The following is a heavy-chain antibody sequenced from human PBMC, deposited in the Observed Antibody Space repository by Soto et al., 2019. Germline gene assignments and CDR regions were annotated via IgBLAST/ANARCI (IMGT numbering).Heavy chain of an antibody. CDR1: GYTFNTYF. CDR2: ISPHNGNT. CDR3: ARDTGNPFDY. J-gene: IGHJ4*02. V-gene: IGHV1-18*01. Sequence: HVPLVQSGGELKKPGASVKVSCNTSGYTFNTYFITWVRQAPGQGLEWMGWISPHNGNTNYAEKVQGRVTMTADTTTKTAVMELRNLSIDDRAVYYCARDTGNPFDYWGQGTPVTVSS.